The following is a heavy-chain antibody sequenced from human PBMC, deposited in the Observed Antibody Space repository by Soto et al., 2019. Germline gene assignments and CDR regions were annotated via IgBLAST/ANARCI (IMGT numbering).Heavy chain of an antibody. CDR3: VTQVGALWSYYYGMDV. V-gene: IGHV3-23*01. Sequence: GGSLRLSCAASGFTFSSYAMSWVRQAPGKGLEWVSAISGSGGSTYYADSVKGRFTISRDNSKNTLYLQMNSPRAEDTAVYYCVTQVGALWSYYYGMDVWGQGATVTVSS. CDR2: ISGSGGST. J-gene: IGHJ6*02. CDR1: GFTFSSYA. D-gene: IGHD1-26*01.